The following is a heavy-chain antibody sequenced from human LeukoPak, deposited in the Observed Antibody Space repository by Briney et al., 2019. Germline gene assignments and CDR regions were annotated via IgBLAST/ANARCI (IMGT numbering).Heavy chain of an antibody. CDR1: GFTFVSYW. CDR3: ARGGVTTPFGMDV. D-gene: IGHD4-17*01. CDR2: IKQDGSEK. J-gene: IGHJ6*02. V-gene: IGHV3-7*04. Sequence: PGGSLRLSCAASGFTFVSYWMNWVRQAPGKGLEWVAKIKQDGSEKYHVDSVKGRFTISRDNAKKLLYLQMNSLRAEDTAVYYCARGGVTTPFGMDVWGQGNTVTVSS.